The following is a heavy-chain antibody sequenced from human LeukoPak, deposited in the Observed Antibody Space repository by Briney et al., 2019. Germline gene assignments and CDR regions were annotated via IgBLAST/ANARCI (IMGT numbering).Heavy chain of an antibody. Sequence: GGSLRLSCAASGFTFSSYNMNWVRQAPGKGLEWVSYISTSSNTIYYADSVKGRFTISRDNAKNSLYLQMNDLRAEDTAVYYCARVGSYGMDVWGQGTTVTVSS. J-gene: IGHJ6*02. CDR3: ARVGSYGMDV. CDR1: GFTFSSYN. CDR2: ISTSSNTI. V-gene: IGHV3-48*01. D-gene: IGHD3-10*01.